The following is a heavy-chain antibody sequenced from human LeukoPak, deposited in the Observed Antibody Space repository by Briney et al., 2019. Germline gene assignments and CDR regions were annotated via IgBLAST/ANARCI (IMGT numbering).Heavy chain of an antibody. J-gene: IGHJ4*02. CDR1: GFTFSSYW. V-gene: IGHV3-7*01. CDR3: AREMATQNFLFDY. Sequence: GGSLRLSCAASGFTFSSYWMSWVRQAPGKGLEWAANIKQDGSEKYYVDSVKGRFTISRDNAKNSLYLQMNSLRAEDTAVYYCAREMATQNFLFDYWGQGTLVTVSS. CDR2: IKQDGSEK. D-gene: IGHD5-24*01.